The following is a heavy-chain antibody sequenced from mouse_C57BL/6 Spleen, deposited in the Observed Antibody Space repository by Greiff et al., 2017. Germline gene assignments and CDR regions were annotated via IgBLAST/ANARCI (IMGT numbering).Heavy chain of an antibody. CDR3: ARVSNWFFDY. CDR2: ISSGGSYT. V-gene: IGHV5-6*02. D-gene: IGHD4-1*01. Sequence: DVMLVESGGDLVKPGGSLKLSCAASGFTFSSYGMSWVRQTPDKRLEWVATISSGGSYTYYPDSVKGRFTISRDNAKNTLYLQMSSLKSEDTAMYYCARVSNWFFDYWGQGTTLTVSS. CDR1: GFTFSSYG. J-gene: IGHJ2*01.